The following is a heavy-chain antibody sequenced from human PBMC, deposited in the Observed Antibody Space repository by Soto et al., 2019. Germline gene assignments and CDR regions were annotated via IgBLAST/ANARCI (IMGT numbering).Heavy chain of an antibody. CDR2: IYYTGTT. CDR3: ARLGGYYQAFDS. J-gene: IGHJ4*02. D-gene: IGHD3-22*01. CDR1: GGSTRDYY. Sequence: PSETLSLTCTVSGGSTRDYYWGWIRQSPGKGLEWIGYIYYTGTTEYNPSLKSRVTISVDSSKNQFSLKLDSVTAADTAVYYCARLGGYYQAFDSWGQGTLITVSS. V-gene: IGHV4-59*08.